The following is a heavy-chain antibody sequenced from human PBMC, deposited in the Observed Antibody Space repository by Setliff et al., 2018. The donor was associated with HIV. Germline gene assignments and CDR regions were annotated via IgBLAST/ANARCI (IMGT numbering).Heavy chain of an antibody. J-gene: IGHJ3*01. Sequence: SETLSLTCTVSGDSMSRHYWSWIRQPPGKGLEFIGNIYSNGNTKHNPSLKSRVIMSVDMSNHQVSLRLSSVTAADAAVYYCARAGDYYDSGGYLTRGPAALDLWGQGTLVTVSS. V-gene: IGHV4-59*08. CDR3: ARAGDYYDSGGYLTRGPAALDL. CDR1: GDSMSRHY. CDR2: IYSNGNT. D-gene: IGHD3-22*01.